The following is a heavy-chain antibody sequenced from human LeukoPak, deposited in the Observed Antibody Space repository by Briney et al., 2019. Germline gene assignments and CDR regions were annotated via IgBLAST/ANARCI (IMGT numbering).Heavy chain of an antibody. V-gene: IGHV1-58*01. J-gene: IGHJ4*02. CDR1: GFTFTSSA. D-gene: IGHD5-18*01. Sequence: SVKVSCKASGFTFTSSAXXXXXXARGRRXEWIGWIVVGSGNTNXAQMFQGRVTXTXXXSTSTAYMELSSLRSEDTAVYYCAAPNRIQLDYWGQGTLVTVSS. CDR3: AAPNRIQLDY. CDR2: IVVGSGNT.